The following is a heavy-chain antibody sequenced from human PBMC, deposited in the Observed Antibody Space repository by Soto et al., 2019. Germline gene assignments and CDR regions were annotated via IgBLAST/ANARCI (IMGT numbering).Heavy chain of an antibody. Sequence: GESLKISCQGSGYSFTSYWISWVRQMPGEGLEWMGRIDPSDSYTNYSPSFQGHVTISADKSISTAYLQWSSLKASDTAMYYCATDSSGWSIIYYYGMDVWGQGTTVTVSS. CDR3: ATDSSGWSIIYYYGMDV. CDR1: GYSFTSYW. V-gene: IGHV5-10-1*01. D-gene: IGHD6-19*01. CDR2: IDPSDSYT. J-gene: IGHJ6*02.